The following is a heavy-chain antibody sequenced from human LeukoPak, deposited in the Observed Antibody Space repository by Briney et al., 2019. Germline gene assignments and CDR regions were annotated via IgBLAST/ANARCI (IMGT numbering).Heavy chain of an antibody. CDR3: ARLVYGGASYFDY. D-gene: IGHD4-23*01. J-gene: IGHJ4*02. Sequence: SETLSLTCTVSGGSISSYYWSWIRQPPGKGLELIGYIHHSGSTNYNPSLKSRVTVSVDTSKNQFSLRLSSVAAADTAVYYCARLVYGGASYFDYWGPGTLVTVSS. CDR2: IHHSGST. CDR1: GGSISSYY. V-gene: IGHV4-59*08.